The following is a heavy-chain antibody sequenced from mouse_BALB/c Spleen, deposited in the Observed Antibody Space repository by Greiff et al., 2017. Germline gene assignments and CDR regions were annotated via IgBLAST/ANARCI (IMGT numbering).Heavy chain of an antibody. CDR1: GFNIKDTY. CDR2: IDPANGNT. V-gene: IGHV14-3*02. CDR3: ARGDVFAY. J-gene: IGHJ3*01. Sequence: VQLKESGAELVKPGASVKLSCTASGFNIKDTYMHWVKQRPEQGLEWIGRIDPANGNTKYDPKFQGKATITADTSSNTAYLQLSSLTSEDTAVYYCARGDVFAYWGQGTLVTVSA. D-gene: IGHD3-3*01.